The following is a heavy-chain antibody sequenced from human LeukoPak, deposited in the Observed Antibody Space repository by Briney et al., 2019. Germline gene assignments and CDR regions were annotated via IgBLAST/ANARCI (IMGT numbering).Heavy chain of an antibody. Sequence: PGGSLSLFCAASGFTFSSYSMNWVRQAPGKGLEWVSAITGSGGSTYYADSVKGRFTISRDNSKNTLYLQMNSLRAEDTAVYYCASHLSWGFDRWGQGTLVTVSS. CDR3: ASHLSWGFDR. D-gene: IGHD3-16*01. CDR2: ITGSGGST. J-gene: IGHJ5*02. V-gene: IGHV3-23*01. CDR1: GFTFSSYS.